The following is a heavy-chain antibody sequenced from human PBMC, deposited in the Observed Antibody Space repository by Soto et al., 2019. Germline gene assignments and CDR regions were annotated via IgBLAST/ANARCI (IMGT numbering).Heavy chain of an antibody. V-gene: IGHV4-39*01. D-gene: IGHD6-19*01. Sequence: SETLSLTCTVSGGSISSRGYYWGWIRQPPGKGLEWIGTIYYSGSTYYNPSLKSRVTISVDTSKNQFSLKLSSVTAADTAVYYCARVRDSSGWYTFDYWGQGTLVTVSS. J-gene: IGHJ4*02. CDR1: GGSISSRGYY. CDR2: IYYSGST. CDR3: ARVRDSSGWYTFDY.